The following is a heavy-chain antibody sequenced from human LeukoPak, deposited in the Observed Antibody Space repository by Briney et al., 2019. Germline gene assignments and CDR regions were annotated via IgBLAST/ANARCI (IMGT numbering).Heavy chain of an antibody. D-gene: IGHD2-15*01. Sequence: GASVKVSCKASGYTFTGYYMHWVRQAPGQGLEWMGWINPNSGGTNYAQKFQGRVTMTRDTSISTAYMELSRLRSDDTAVYYCARVHYCSGGSCYSQPPLGYWGQGTLVTVSS. CDR3: ARVHYCSGGSCYSQPPLGY. V-gene: IGHV1-2*02. CDR2: INPNSGGT. J-gene: IGHJ4*02. CDR1: GYTFTGYY.